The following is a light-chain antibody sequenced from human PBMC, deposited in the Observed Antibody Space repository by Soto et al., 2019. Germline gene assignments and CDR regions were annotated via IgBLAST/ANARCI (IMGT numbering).Light chain of an antibody. CDR1: QSIGST. CDR3: QHSKTWPLS. J-gene: IGKJ4*01. CDR2: DAS. V-gene: IGKV3-15*01. Sequence: IVMTQSPATLSVSPGERATLSCRASQSIGSTLAWYQQKPGQTPRLLIYDASTRATGIPARFSGIGSGTEFTLIISSLQSADFAVYYCQHSKTWPLSFGGGTKVEI.